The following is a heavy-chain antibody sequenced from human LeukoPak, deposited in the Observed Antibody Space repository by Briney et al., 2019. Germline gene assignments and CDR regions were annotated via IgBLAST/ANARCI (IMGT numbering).Heavy chain of an antibody. CDR1: GGSISSYY. D-gene: IGHD3-10*01. CDR3: ARAGGWFGEFPFDY. J-gene: IGHJ4*02. CDR2: IYYSGST. V-gene: IGHV4-59*08. Sequence: SETLSLTCTVPGGSISSYYWSWIRQPPGKGLEWIGYIYYSGSTNYNPSLKSRVTISVDTSKNQFSPKLSSVTAADTAVYYCARAGGWFGEFPFDYWGQGTLVTVSS.